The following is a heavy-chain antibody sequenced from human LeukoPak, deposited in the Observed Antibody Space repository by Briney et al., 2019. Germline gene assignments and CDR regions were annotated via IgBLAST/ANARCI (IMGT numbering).Heavy chain of an antibody. D-gene: IGHD3-22*01. CDR3: AKPVPLDYYDSSGP. Sequence: HPGGSLRLSCAASGLTFSSYGMHWVRQAPGKGLEWVAVIWYDGSNKYYADSVKGRFTISRDNSKNTLYLQMNSLRAEDTAVYYCAKPVPLDYYDSSGPWGQGTLVTVSS. V-gene: IGHV3-33*06. J-gene: IGHJ5*02. CDR1: GLTFSSYG. CDR2: IWYDGSNK.